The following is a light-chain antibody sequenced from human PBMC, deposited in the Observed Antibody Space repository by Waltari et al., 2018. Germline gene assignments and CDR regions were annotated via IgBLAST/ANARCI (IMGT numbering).Light chain of an antibody. CDR1: SGSASTTSY. CDR3: SLYMGSGIWV. Sequence: QTVVTQEPSLSVSPGGTVTLTCALSSGSASTTSYATWYQQTPGRAPRTLVYKINNRSSGVPDRFSGSILGNKVALTITGAQADDESHYYCSLYMGSGIWVFGGGTRLTVL. CDR2: KIN. J-gene: IGLJ3*02. V-gene: IGLV8-61*01.